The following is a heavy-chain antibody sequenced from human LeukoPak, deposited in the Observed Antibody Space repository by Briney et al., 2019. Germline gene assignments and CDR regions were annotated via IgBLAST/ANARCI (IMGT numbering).Heavy chain of an antibody. V-gene: IGHV4-4*07. J-gene: IGHJ4*02. CDR3: ASGLRYFDLYY. D-gene: IGHD3-9*01. CDR1: GNSFGDYY. CDR2: IYTSGST. Sequence: SETLSLTCTVSGNSFGDYYWSWIRQPAGKGLEWIGRIYTSGSTTYNPSLKSRVTMSVDTSKSQFSLNLMSVTAADTAVYYCASGLRYFDLYYWGQGTLVTVSS.